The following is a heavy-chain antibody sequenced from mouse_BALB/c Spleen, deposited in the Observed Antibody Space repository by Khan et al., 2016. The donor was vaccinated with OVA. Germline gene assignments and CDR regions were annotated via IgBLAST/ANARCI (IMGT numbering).Heavy chain of an antibody. D-gene: IGHD2-14*01. V-gene: IGHV9-3-1*01. CDR1: GYTFRNNG. CDR3: ARVGYNGTMDS. J-gene: IGHJ4*01. CDR2: INTYTGEP. Sequence: QIQLVQSGPELKKPGETVKISCKASGYTFRNNGMNWVKQAPGKGLKWMGWINTYTGEPTYADDFKGRFAFSLETSANTAYLQINNLKNEDTATYYCARVGYNGTMDSEGQGTSVTVTS.